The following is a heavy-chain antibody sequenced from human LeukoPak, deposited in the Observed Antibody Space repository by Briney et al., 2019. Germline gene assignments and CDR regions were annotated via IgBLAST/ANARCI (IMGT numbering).Heavy chain of an antibody. V-gene: IGHV3-30*04. CDR1: GFTFSSYA. CDR3: ASGKYRYGDNWFDP. CDR2: ISYDGSNK. D-gene: IGHD5-18*01. Sequence: GRSLRLSCAASGFTFSSYAMHWVRQAPGKGLEWVTVISYDGSNKYYADSVKGRFTISRDNSKNTLYLQMDSLRAEDTAVYFCASGKYRYGDNWFDPWGQGTLVTVSS. J-gene: IGHJ5*02.